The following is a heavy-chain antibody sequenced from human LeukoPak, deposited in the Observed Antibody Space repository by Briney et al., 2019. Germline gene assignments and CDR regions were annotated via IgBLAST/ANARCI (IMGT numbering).Heavy chain of an antibody. V-gene: IGHV3-23*01. D-gene: IGHD4-17*01. CDR3: AKDLRPGLPPFDY. CDR2: ISGSGGST. CDR1: GFTFSSYG. Sequence: GGSLRLSCAASGFTFSSYGMYWVRQAPGKGLEWVSAISGSGGSTYYADSVKGRFTISRDNSKNTLYLQMNSLRAEDTAVYYCAKDLRPGLPPFDYWGQGTLVTVSS. J-gene: IGHJ4*02.